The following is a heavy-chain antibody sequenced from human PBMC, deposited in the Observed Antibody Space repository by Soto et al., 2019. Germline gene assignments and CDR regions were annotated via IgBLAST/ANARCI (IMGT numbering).Heavy chain of an antibody. CDR1: GFTFSRYS. CDR3: ARVSLSGVVNYYYYGMDV. D-gene: IGHD3-3*01. Sequence: ESGGGVVQPGRSLRLSCAASGFTFSRYSMYWVRQAPGKGLEWVAVISFDGTNTYYADSVKGRFTISRDNSKNTLYLQMNSLRAEDTAVYYCARVSLSGVVNYYYYGMDVWGQGTTVTVSS. V-gene: IGHV3-30-3*01. CDR2: ISFDGTNT. J-gene: IGHJ6*02.